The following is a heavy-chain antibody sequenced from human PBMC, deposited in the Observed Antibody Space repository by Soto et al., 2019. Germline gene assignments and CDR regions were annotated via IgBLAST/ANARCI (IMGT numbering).Heavy chain of an antibody. V-gene: IGHV1-69*01. CDR2: LTPLFGTT. CDR1: GGTFSYYA. D-gene: IGHD3-22*01. J-gene: IGHJ4*02. Sequence: QVQLVQSGAEVKKPGSSVRVSCKASGGTFSYYAFTWVRQAPGQGLEWLGGLTPLFGTTKYAQKFQGRVTTTADDSTNKAYIGVSSLRAEDTSVYYCVRVEVTEVVVTYFDYWGQGPLVTVSS. CDR3: VRVEVTEVVVTYFDY.